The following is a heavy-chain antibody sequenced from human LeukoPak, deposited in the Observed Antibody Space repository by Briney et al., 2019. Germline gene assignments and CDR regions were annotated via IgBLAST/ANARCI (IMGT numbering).Heavy chain of an antibody. CDR2: IIPIFGTA. CDR3: ARAPVYDSSGYYYY. J-gene: IGHJ4*02. D-gene: IGHD3-22*01. CDR1: GGTFSSFA. Sequence: SVKVSCKASGGTFSSFAISWLRQAPGQGLEWMGGIIPIFGTANYTQKFQGRVTITADESTSTAYMELSSLRSEDTAMYYCARAPVYDSSGYYYYWDQGTQVTVSS. V-gene: IGHV1-69*13.